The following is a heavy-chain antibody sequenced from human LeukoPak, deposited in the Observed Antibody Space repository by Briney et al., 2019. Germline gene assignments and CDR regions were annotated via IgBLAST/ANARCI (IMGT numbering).Heavy chain of an antibody. J-gene: IGHJ6*03. D-gene: IGHD3-22*01. CDR2: IYYSGST. CDR1: GGSISSYY. Sequence: PSETLSLTCTVSGGSISSYYWSWTRQPPGKGLEWIGYIYYSGSTYYNPSLKSRVTISLVPSKNQFSLGLNSVTAADTAVYYCARAKRDYFENSGYESYYNFMDVWGKGTTVTVSS. CDR3: ARAKRDYFENSGYESYYNFMDV. V-gene: IGHV4-59*08.